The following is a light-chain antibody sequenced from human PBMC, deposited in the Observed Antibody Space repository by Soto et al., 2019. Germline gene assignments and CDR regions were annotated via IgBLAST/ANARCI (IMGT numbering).Light chain of an antibody. V-gene: IGLV1-40*01. CDR3: QSYDSSLSGWV. CDR1: SSNIRAGYD. Sequence: QSVLTQPPSVSGAPGQRVTISCTGSSSNIRAGYDVHWYQQLPGTAPKLLIYGNSNRPSGVPDRFSGSKSGTSASLAITGLQAEDAADYYCQSYDSSLSGWVFGGGTKLTVL. CDR2: GNS. J-gene: IGLJ3*02.